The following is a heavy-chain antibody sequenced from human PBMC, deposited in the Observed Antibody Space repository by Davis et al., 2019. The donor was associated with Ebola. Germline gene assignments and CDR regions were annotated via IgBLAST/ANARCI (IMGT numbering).Heavy chain of an antibody. CDR3: ARDGDYCSGGSCYSFYY. Sequence: AASVKVSCKASGGTYNSYFISWVRQAPGQGLEWMGGIIPIFGSPSYAQKFQGRVTITADVSTSTVYMELSSLTSEDTAVYYCARDGDYCSGGSCYSFYYWGQGTLVTVSS. CDR1: GGTYNSYF. CDR2: IIPIFGSP. D-gene: IGHD2-15*01. J-gene: IGHJ4*02. V-gene: IGHV1-69*13.